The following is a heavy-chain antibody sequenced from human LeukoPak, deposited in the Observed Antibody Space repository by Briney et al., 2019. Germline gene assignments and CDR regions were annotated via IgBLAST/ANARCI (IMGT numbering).Heavy chain of an antibody. V-gene: IGHV3-66*01. D-gene: IGHD3-22*01. Sequence: GGSLRLSCAASGFTVSSNYMSWVRQAPGKGLEWVSVIYSGGSTYYADSVKDRFTISRDNSKNTLYLQMNSLRAEDTAVYYCARATYYYDSSGAGVRYFDYWGQGTLVTVSS. CDR1: GFTVSSNY. CDR2: IYSGGST. CDR3: ARATYYYDSSGAGVRYFDY. J-gene: IGHJ4*02.